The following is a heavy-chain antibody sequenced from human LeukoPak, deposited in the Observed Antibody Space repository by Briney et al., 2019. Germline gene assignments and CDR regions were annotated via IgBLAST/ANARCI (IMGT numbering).Heavy chain of an antibody. D-gene: IGHD4-17*01. V-gene: IGHV1-69*13. CDR1: GGTFSSYA. J-gene: IGHJ5*02. Sequence: SVKVSCKASGGTFSSYAISWVRQAPGQGLEWMGGIIPIFGTANYAQKFQGRVTITADEYTSTAYMELSSLRSEDTAVYYCASGSSPYGDYEASWFDPWGQGTLVTVSS. CDR2: IIPIFGTA. CDR3: ASGSSPYGDYEASWFDP.